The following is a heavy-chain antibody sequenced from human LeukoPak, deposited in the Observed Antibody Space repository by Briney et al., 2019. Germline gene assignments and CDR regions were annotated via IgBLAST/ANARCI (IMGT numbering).Heavy chain of an antibody. D-gene: IGHD2-21*02. J-gene: IGHJ4*02. Sequence: GGSLRLSCAASGFTFSNYWMHWVRQAPGKGLVWVSRINSDGSGTSYADSVKGRFTIPRDNAKNTLSLQMNSLRAEDTAVYYCARPPPYCGGDCYRFDYWGQGTLVTVSS. CDR3: ARPPPYCGGDCYRFDY. V-gene: IGHV3-74*01. CDR2: INSDGSGT. CDR1: GFTFSNYW.